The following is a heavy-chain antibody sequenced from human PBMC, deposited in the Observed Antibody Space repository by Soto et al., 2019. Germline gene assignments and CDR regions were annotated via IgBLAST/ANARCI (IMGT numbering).Heavy chain of an antibody. CDR1: GGSISSSSYY. CDR3: ARRHYDSSGYYKDAFDI. J-gene: IGHJ3*02. V-gene: IGHV4-39*01. CDR2: IYYSGST. D-gene: IGHD3-22*01. Sequence: WETLSLTCTVSGGSISSSSYYWGWIRQPPGKGLEWIGSIYYSGSTYYNPSLKSRVTISVDTSKNQFSLKLSSVTAADTAVYYCARRHYDSSGYYKDAFDIWGQGTMVTVSS.